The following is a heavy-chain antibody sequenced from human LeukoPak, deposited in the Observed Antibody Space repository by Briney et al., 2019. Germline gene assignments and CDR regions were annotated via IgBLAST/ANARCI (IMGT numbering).Heavy chain of an antibody. Sequence: SETLSLTCTVSGGSINNYYWSWIRQPPGKGLELIGYIHYSGSTNYNPSLKRRVTISVDTSKNQFSLKLSSVTAADTAVYYCARGGGSSYGRFDYWGQGTLVTVSS. CDR3: ARGGGSSYGRFDY. CDR2: IHYSGST. D-gene: IGHD5-18*01. J-gene: IGHJ4*02. V-gene: IGHV4-59*01. CDR1: GGSINNYY.